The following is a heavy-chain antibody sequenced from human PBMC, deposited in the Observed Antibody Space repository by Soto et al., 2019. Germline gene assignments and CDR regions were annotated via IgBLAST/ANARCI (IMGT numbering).Heavy chain of an antibody. CDR2: IRRKANSYTT. D-gene: IGHD6-19*01. Sequence: EVQLVESGGGLVQPGGSLRLSCAASGLIFSDYHMDWVRQAPGKGLEWVGRIRRKANSYTTEYAASVKGRFTISRDDSKISLYVQMNRLKSEDTAVYYCSMLGGWSGGSSGMDVWGQGTTVTVSS. V-gene: IGHV3-72*01. J-gene: IGHJ6*02. CDR3: SMLGGWSGGSSGMDV. CDR1: GLIFSDYH.